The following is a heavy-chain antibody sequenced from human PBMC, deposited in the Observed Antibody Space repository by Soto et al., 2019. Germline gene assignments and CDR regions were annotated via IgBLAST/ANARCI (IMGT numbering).Heavy chain of an antibody. CDR3: ARVGRGRVSGSYYLYYYYYMGV. D-gene: IGHD3-10*01. V-gene: IGHV4-59*01. CDR1: GGSISSYY. CDR2: IYYSGST. Sequence: QVQLQESGPGLVKPSETLSLTCTVSGGSISSYYLSWIRQPPGKGLEWIGYIYYSGSTNYNPSLKSRVTITVDTSKNKFSLKLSSVTAADTAVYYWARVGRGRVSGSYYLYYYYYMGVWGKRTTVTVSS. J-gene: IGHJ6*03.